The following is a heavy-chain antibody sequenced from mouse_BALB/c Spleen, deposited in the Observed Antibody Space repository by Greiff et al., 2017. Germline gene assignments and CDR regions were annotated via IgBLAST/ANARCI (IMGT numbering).Heavy chain of an antibody. V-gene: IGHV3-2*02. CDR1: GYSITSDYA. CDR3: ASGTRAMDY. J-gene: IGHJ4*01. Sequence: VQLKESGPGLVKPSQSLSLTCTVTGYSITSDYAWNWIRQFPGNKLEWMGYISYSGSTSYNPSLKSRISITRDTSKNQFFLQLNSVTTEDTATYYCASGTRAMDYWGQGTSVTVSS. D-gene: IGHD4-1*01. CDR2: ISYSGST.